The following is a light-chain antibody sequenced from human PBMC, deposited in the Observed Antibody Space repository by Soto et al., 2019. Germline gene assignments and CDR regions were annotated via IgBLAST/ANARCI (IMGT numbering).Light chain of an antibody. V-gene: IGKV3-20*01. J-gene: IGKJ2*01. CDR3: QQCGGSPLYT. CDR2: GAS. CDR1: QSVNSNY. Sequence: EIALTQSPGTLSLSPGERATLSCRASQSVNSNYLAWYQQKPGQAPRLLIYGASNRATGITDRFTGSGSGTDFTLTISRLEPEDFAVYYCQQCGGSPLYTFGQGTKLEIK.